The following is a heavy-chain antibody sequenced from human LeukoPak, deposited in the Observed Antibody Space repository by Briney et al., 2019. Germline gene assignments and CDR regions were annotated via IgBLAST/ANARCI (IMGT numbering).Heavy chain of an antibody. V-gene: IGHV4-31*03. CDR1: DGSISSGGYY. CDR2: IYYSGST. J-gene: IGHJ4*02. CDR3: ARESRVGESSF. D-gene: IGHD3-10*01. Sequence: PSETLSLTCTVSDGSISSGGYYWSWIRQHPGKGLEWIGYIYYSGSTYYNPSLKSRVTISVDTSKNQFSLKLSSVTAADTAVYYCARESRVGESSFWGQGTLVTVSS.